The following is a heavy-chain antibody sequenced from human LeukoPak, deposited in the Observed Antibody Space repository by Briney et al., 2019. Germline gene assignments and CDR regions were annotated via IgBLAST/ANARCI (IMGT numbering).Heavy chain of an antibody. V-gene: IGHV3-23*01. Sequence: GGTLRLSCAASGFTFSSYGMSWVRQAPGKGLEWVSAISGSGGSTYYADSVKGRFTISRDNSKNTLYLQMNSLRAEDTAVYYCAKDSAGGGFDYWGQGTLVTVSS. CDR1: GFTFSSYG. D-gene: IGHD1-26*01. CDR3: AKDSAGGGFDY. CDR2: ISGSGGST. J-gene: IGHJ4*02.